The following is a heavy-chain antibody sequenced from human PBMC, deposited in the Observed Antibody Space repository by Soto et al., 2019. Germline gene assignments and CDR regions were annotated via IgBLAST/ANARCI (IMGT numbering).Heavy chain of an antibody. V-gene: IGHV3-21*01. J-gene: IGHJ4*02. CDR1: GFTFSTYT. CDR3: ARAEHDDPPHY. CDR2: ISSSSYI. D-gene: IGHD3-3*01. Sequence: EVQLVESGGGLVKPGGSLRLSCAASGFTFSTYTMNWVRQAPGKGLEWVSSISSSSYIYYADSVKGRFTISRDNAKNSLYLQMNRLRAEDTAVYYCARAEHDDPPHYWGQGTLVTVSS.